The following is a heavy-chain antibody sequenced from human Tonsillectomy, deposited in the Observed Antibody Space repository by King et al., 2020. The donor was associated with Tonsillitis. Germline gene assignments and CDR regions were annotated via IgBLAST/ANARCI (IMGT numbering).Heavy chain of an antibody. D-gene: IGHD6-13*01. CDR2: IYYSGTT. Sequence: VQLQESGPGLVKPSETLSLTCTVSGVSISSYYWSWIRQPPGKGLQWIGNIYYSGTTNYNPSLKSRVTISVDTSKSQFSLKLSSVTAADTAVYYCSTSIAAADPLVYWGQGTLVTVSS. J-gene: IGHJ4*02. V-gene: IGHV4-59*01. CDR1: GVSISSYY. CDR3: STSIAAADPLVY.